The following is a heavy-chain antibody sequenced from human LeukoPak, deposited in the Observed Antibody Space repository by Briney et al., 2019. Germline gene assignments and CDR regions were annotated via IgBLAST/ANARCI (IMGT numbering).Heavy chain of an antibody. CDR1: GASISSYY. V-gene: IGHV4-59*01. J-gene: IGHJ4*02. D-gene: IGHD3-22*01. CDR2: IYYSGSI. CDR3: ARENPSGYYNRPIDY. Sequence: SETLSLICTVSGASISSYYWSWIRQPSGKGLEWIGGIYYSGSIKYNPSLKSRVTMSVDTSKNQFSLKLSSVTAADTAIYYCARENPSGYYNRPIDYWGQGTLVTVSS.